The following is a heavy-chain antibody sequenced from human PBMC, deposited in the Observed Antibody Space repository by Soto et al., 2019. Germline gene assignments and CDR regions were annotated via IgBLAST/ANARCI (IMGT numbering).Heavy chain of an antibody. CDR2: INRSGST. Sequence: QVQLQQWGAGLLKPSETLSLTCAVYGGSFSNYYWTWIRQSPGKGLEWIGEINRSGSTNYNPSLKSRVTTSIDTSTNQFSLKLTSVTAADTAVYFCARGDLGGNWLRYGIDVWGQGTTVTVSS. J-gene: IGHJ6*02. CDR3: ARGDLGGNWLRYGIDV. CDR1: GGSFSNYY. D-gene: IGHD1-1*01. V-gene: IGHV4-34*01.